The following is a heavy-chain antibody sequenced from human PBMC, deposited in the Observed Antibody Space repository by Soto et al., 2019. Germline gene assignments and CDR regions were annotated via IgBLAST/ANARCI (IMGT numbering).Heavy chain of an antibody. V-gene: IGHV4-30-2*01. D-gene: IGHD6-19*01. CDR3: ARQGAEAGARGLHYYGLDV. J-gene: IGHJ6*02. Sequence: PSETLSLTCAVSGGSISSGGYSWSWIRQPPGKGLEWIGYIYHSGSTYYNPSLKSRVTISVDTSKNQISLKLRSVTAADTAIYYCARQGAEAGARGLHYYGLDVWGQGTTVTVSS. CDR2: IYHSGST. CDR1: GGSISSGGYS.